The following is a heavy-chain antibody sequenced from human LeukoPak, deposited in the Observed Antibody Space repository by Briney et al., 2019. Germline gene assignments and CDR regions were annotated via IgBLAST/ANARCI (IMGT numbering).Heavy chain of an antibody. CDR3: AGFSSSWSNNY. CDR1: GFTVSGIY. Sequence: GRSLRLSCAASGFTVSGIYMSWVRQAPGKGLEWVSVMYSGDSTYYADSVKGRFTSSRDNSKNTLYLQMNTLRAEDTAVYYCAGFSSSWSNNYWGQGTLVTVSS. CDR2: MYSGDST. D-gene: IGHD6-13*01. J-gene: IGHJ4*02. V-gene: IGHV3-53*01.